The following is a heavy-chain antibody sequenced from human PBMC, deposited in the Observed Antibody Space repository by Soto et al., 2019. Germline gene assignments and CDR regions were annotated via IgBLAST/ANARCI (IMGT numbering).Heavy chain of an antibody. J-gene: IGHJ5*02. V-gene: IGHV3-66*01. D-gene: IGHD3-22*01. CDR1: GFTVSSNY. Sequence: GGSLRLSCAASGFTVSSNYMSWVRQAPGKGLEWVSVIYSGGSTYYADSVKGRFTISRDNSKNTLYLQMNSLRAEDTAVYYCARMGYSSGYSGCFHPWGQGTLVTV. CDR2: IYSGGST. CDR3: ARMGYSSGYSGCFHP.